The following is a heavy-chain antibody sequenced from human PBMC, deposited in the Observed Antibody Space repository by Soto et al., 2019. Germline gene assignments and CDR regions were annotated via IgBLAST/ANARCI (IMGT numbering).Heavy chain of an antibody. CDR3: ARISSTVSDWYFDL. Sequence: GGSLRLSCAASGFTFSNAWMNWVRQAPGKGLEWVGRVRNKANSYSTDYGASVKGRFTISRDDSSNSLYLQMNSLKTDDTAVYYCARISSTVSDWYFDLWGRGTLVTVSS. V-gene: IGHV3-72*01. CDR1: GFTFSNAW. D-gene: IGHD2-2*01. J-gene: IGHJ2*01. CDR2: VRNKANSYST.